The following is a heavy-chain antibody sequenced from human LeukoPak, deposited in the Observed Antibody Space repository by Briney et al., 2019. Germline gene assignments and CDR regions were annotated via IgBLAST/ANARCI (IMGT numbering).Heavy chain of an antibody. CDR1: GGSISSYY. CDR2: IYPNGST. CDR3: ARDVRRALRFNNFYPYFGMDV. D-gene: IGHD3-3*01. J-gene: IGHJ6*04. V-gene: IGHV4-59*01. Sequence: PSETLSLTCTVSGGSISSYYWSWIRQSPGKGLEWIGCIYPNGSTSYNSPLKTRVTISLDTSKKQVSLMLKSVTAADTAVYYCARDVRRALRFNNFYPYFGMDVWGKGTTVIVST.